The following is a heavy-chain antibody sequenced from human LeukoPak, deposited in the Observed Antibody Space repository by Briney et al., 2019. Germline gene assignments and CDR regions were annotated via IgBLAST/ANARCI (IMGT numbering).Heavy chain of an antibody. V-gene: IGHV4-34*01. CDR3: ARDFGYGDYFFDD. D-gene: IGHD4-17*01. J-gene: IGHJ4*02. CDR2: INHSGST. CDR1: GGSLSGYY. Sequence: SETLSLTCAVYGGSLSGYYWSWIRKPPGKGLDWIGEINHSGSTNYNPSLKSRVTMSVNTSKNQFSLKLSSVTAADTAVYYCARDFGYGDYFFDDWGQGTLVTVSS.